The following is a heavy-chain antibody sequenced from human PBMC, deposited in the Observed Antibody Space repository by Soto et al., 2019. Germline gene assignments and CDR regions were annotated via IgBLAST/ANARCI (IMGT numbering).Heavy chain of an antibody. J-gene: IGHJ6*02. CDR3: ARARDGYYGTDV. Sequence: QVQLVESGGGVVQPGTSLRLSCAASILTFSSYGMHWVRQAPGKGLEWVAVIWYDGSNENYADSVKGRFTISRDNTKNTLYLHMNSLRAEDTAVYYCARARDGYYGTDVWGQGTTVTVSS. CDR1: ILTFSSYG. V-gene: IGHV3-33*01. CDR2: IWYDGSNE.